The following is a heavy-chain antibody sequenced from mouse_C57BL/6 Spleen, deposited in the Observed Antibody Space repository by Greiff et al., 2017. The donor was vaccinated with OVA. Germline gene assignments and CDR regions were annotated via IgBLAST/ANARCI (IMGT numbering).Heavy chain of an antibody. V-gene: IGHV1-81*01. J-gene: IGHJ2*01. D-gene: IGHD2-1*01. CDR2: IYPRSGNT. CDR3: AFYGNSFDY. Sequence: VKLMESGAELARPGASVKLSCKASGYTFTSYGISWVKQRTGQGLEWIGEIYPRSGNTYYNEKFKGKATLTAYKSSSTAYMELRSLTSEDSAVYFCAFYGNSFDYWGQGTTLTVSS. CDR1: GYTFTSYG.